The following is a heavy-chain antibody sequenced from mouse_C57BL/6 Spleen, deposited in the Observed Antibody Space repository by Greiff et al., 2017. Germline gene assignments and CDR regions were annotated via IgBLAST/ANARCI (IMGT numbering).Heavy chain of an antibody. CDR3: ARSDYFDN. Sequence: DVHLVESGGGLVKPGGSLKLSCAVSGFTFSSYAMSWVRQTPEKRLEWVATISDGGSYTYYPDNVKGRFIISRDNAKNNLYLQRSHLKSEDTAMYYCARSDYFDNWVQGTTLTVSS. CDR2: ISDGGSYT. J-gene: IGHJ2*01. V-gene: IGHV5-4*01. CDR1: GFTFSSYA.